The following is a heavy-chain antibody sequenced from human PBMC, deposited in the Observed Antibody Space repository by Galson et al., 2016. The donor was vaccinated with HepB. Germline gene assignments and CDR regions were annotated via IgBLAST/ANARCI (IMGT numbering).Heavy chain of an antibody. J-gene: IGHJ6*02. CDR1: GFTVSSNY. V-gene: IGHV3-53*05. Sequence: SLRLSCAASGFTVSSNYMSWVRQAPGKGLEWVSVIYSGGSTYYADSVKGRFTISRDNSKNTLYLQMNSLTAEDTAVYFCAKDGYRGSYRDYYGMDVWGQGTTVTVSS. CDR3: AKDGYRGSYRDYYGMDV. D-gene: IGHD1-26*01. CDR2: IYSGGST.